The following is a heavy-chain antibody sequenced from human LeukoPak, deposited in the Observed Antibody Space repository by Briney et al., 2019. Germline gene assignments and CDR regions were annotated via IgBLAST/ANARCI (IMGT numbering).Heavy chain of an antibody. V-gene: IGHV3-33*06. Sequence: GRSLRLSCAASGFTFSSYGMHWVRQAPGKGLGWVAVIWYDGSNKYYADSVKGRFTISRDNSKNTLYLQMNSLRAEDTAVYYCAKESSSSWNKFDYCGQGTLVTVSS. D-gene: IGHD6-13*01. CDR3: AKESSSSWNKFDY. CDR1: GFTFSSYG. J-gene: IGHJ4*02. CDR2: IWYDGSNK.